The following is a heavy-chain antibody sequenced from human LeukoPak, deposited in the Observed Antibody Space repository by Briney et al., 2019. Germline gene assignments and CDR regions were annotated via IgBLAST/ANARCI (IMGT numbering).Heavy chain of an antibody. CDR3: ARDFSVKRGDAFDI. Sequence: ASVKVSCKASGGTFSSYAISWVRQAPGQGLEWMGGIIPIFGTANYAQKFQGRVTITADESTSTAYMELSSLRSEDTAVYYCARDFSVKRGDAFDIWGQGTMVTVS. D-gene: IGHD4-17*01. V-gene: IGHV1-69*13. J-gene: IGHJ3*02. CDR1: GGTFSSYA. CDR2: IIPIFGTA.